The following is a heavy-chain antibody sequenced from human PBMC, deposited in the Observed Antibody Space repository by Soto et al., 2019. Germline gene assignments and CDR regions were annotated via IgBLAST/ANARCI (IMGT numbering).Heavy chain of an antibody. D-gene: IGHD3-22*01. V-gene: IGHV3-23*01. CDR1: GFIFTDYA. Sequence: GGSLRLSCVASGFIFTDYAMSWVRQGPGKGLEWVAGISFSGDNTNYADSVKGRFITSRDNSKNTLFLQMNSLRDEDTAVYYCARVVVVIPPRSSYAMDVWCQGTALTVSS. CDR3: ARVVVVIPPRSSYAMDV. J-gene: IGHJ6*02. CDR2: ISFSGDNT.